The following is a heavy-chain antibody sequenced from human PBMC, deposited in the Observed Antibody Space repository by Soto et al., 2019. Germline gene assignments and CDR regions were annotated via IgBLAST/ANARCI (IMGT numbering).Heavy chain of an antibody. Sequence: GGSLRLSCAASGFTFSDYYMSWIRQAPGKGLEWVSSITSSGSTTYYTDSVKGRFTISRDNAKNSLYLQMNSLRAEDTAVYSCARGRYSYGPYYFDYWGQGTRGTVAS. J-gene: IGHJ4*02. CDR1: GFTFSDYY. V-gene: IGHV3-11*01. CDR2: ITSSGSTT. D-gene: IGHD5-18*01. CDR3: ARGRYSYGPYYFDY.